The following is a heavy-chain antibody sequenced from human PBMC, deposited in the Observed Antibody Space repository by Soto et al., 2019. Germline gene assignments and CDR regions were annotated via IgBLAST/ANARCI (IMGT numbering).Heavy chain of an antibody. CDR2: IYPEDSDT. J-gene: IGHJ3*02. Sequence: PGESLKISCKGFGYTYPSYLIGWVRQMPGKGLEWMGIIYPEDSDTRYSPSFQGQVTISADKSISTAYLQWSSLKASDTAMYYCARRILLWSVRDAFDIWGQGTMVTVSS. V-gene: IGHV5-51*01. D-gene: IGHD3-10*01. CDR3: ARRILLWSVRDAFDI. CDR1: GYTYPSYL.